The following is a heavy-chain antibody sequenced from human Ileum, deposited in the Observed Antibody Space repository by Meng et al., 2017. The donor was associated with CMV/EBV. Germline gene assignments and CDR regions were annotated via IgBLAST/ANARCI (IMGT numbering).Heavy chain of an antibody. CDR3: AKVGALTTVPLDY. CDR2: IYSGGSSI. CDR1: GFTFSSYA. Sequence: AASGFTFSSYAMNWVRQAPGKGLEWVSLIYSGGSSIYYADSVKGRFTISRDNSKNTLYLHMNSLRAEDTAVYYCAKVGALTTVPLDYWGQGTLVTVSS. V-gene: IGHV3-23*03. J-gene: IGHJ4*02. D-gene: IGHD4-17*01.